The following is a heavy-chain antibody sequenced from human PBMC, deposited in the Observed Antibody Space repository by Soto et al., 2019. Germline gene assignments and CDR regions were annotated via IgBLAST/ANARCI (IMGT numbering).Heavy chain of an antibody. CDR1: GHRFTSYW. D-gene: IGHD2-21*02. Sequence: GESLKISCRTSGHRFTSYWIAWVRQMPGKGLEWMGIIFPSDSDTRYSPSIQGQVTISADRSTITVFLQWASLKASDTAVYFCARKGKSGYCKGYDPWGQGTRVTVSS. CDR2: IFPSDSDT. V-gene: IGHV5-51*01. J-gene: IGHJ5*01. CDR3: ARKGKSGYCKGYDP.